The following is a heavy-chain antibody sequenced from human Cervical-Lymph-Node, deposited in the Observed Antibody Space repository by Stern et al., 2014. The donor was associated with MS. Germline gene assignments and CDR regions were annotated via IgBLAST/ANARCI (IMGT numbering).Heavy chain of an antibody. Sequence: VQLEESGAEVKKPGSSVKVSCKASGGTFINYAITWLRQAPGQGLEWMGDIDPIFGTTNHAQKFRGRVTITADRSTRTAYMEVSSLRSEDTAVYYCAGPRYNFWGQGTLVVVSS. CDR3: AGPRYNF. CDR1: GGTFINYA. D-gene: IGHD3-9*01. J-gene: IGHJ4*02. CDR2: IDPIFGTT. V-gene: IGHV1-69*06.